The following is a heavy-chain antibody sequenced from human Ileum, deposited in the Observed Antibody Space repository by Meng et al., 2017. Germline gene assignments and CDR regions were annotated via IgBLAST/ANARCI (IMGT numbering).Heavy chain of an antibody. CDR1: GGSVSRAGYQ. J-gene: IGHJ4*02. CDR3: ARDHMGSLDY. D-gene: IGHD1-26*01. Sequence: VQLPAAGPGLVRPSETLSLIRTVSGGSVSRAGYQWGWIRQPPGKGLEWIGYASTNYNPSLKSRVTISLDTSRNQFSLSLSSVTAADTAVYYCARDHMGSLDYWGQGILVTVSS. CDR2: AST. V-gene: IGHV4-61*08.